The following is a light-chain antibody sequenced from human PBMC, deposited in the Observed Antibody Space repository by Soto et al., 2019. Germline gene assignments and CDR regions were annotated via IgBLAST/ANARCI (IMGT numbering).Light chain of an antibody. Sequence: AIQMTQSPSSLSASVGDRVTITCRASQVIRNDLGWYQQKPGKAPKLLIYGASNLQSGVPSRFSGSGSGTDFSLTITSLQPEDFATYYCLHDHNYPWTFGQGTMVDIK. CDR2: GAS. CDR1: QVIRND. V-gene: IGKV1-6*01. J-gene: IGKJ1*01. CDR3: LHDHNYPWT.